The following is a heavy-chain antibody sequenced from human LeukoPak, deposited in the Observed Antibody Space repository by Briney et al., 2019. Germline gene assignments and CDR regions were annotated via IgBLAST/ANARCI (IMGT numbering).Heavy chain of an antibody. D-gene: IGHD3-16*02. CDR3: ARETYTSGGVIAIDY. V-gene: IGHV4-59*01. Sequence: PSETLSLTCTVSGGSISHYYWSWIRQSPMKGLEWIGYGHYTGTTHYNPSLESRVTISVDTSKNQFSLELTSLTAADTAVYYCARETYTSGGVIAIDYWGQGTRVTVSS. J-gene: IGHJ4*02. CDR1: GGSISHYY. CDR2: GHYTGTT.